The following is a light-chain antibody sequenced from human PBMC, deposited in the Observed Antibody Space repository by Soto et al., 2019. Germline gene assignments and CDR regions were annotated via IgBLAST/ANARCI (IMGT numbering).Light chain of an antibody. Sequence: DIQMTQSPSTLSASVGDRVTITCRACQSISSWLAWYQQKPGKAPKLLIYKASTLESGVPSRFSGSGSGTEFTLTISSLQPDDFATYYCQEYNSYSPSWTFGQGTKVEIK. J-gene: IGKJ1*01. CDR3: QEYNSYSPSWT. CDR1: QSISSW. V-gene: IGKV1-5*03. CDR2: KAS.